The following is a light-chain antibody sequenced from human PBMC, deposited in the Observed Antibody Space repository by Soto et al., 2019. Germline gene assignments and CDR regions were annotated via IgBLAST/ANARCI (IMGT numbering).Light chain of an antibody. Sequence: DIPMTQSPSTLSASVGDRVTITCRASQSISSWLAWYQQKPGKAPKLLIYKASSLESGVPSRFSGSGSGTEFTLTISSLQPDDFATYYCQQYNTYSYTFGRGTKLEIK. CDR1: QSISSW. CDR2: KAS. CDR3: QQYNTYSYT. J-gene: IGKJ2*01. V-gene: IGKV1-5*03.